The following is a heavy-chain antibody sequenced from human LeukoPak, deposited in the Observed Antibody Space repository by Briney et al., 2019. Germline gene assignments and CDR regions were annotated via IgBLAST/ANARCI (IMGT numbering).Heavy chain of an antibody. V-gene: IGHV4-34*01. Sequence: SETLSLTCAVYGGSFSGYYWSWIRQPPGKGLEWIGEINHSGSTNYNPSLKSRVTISVDTSKNQFSLKLSSVTAADTAVYYCARRRYSNYGGWGQGTLVTVSS. D-gene: IGHD4-11*01. CDR1: GGSFSGYY. J-gene: IGHJ4*02. CDR2: INHSGST. CDR3: ARRRYSNYGG.